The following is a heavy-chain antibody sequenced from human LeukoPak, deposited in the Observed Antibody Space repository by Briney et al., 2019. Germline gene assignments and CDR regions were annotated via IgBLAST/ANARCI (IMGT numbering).Heavy chain of an antibody. CDR3: AKAGMTTVTNFDY. D-gene: IGHD4-17*01. V-gene: IGHV3-11*01. CDR1: GFTFSDYY. Sequence: GGSLRLSCAASGFTFSDYYMSWIRQAPGKGLEWVSYISSSGSTIYYADSVKGRFTISRDNAKNSLYLQMNSLRAEDTAVYYCAKAGMTTVTNFDYWGQGTLVTVSS. J-gene: IGHJ4*02. CDR2: ISSSGSTI.